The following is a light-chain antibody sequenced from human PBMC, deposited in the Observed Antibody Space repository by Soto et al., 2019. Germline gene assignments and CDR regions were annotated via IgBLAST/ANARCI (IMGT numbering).Light chain of an antibody. CDR3: QQYASSPGT. Sequence: EIVVTQSPATLSVSTGERATLSCRASQSVSSNLAWYQQKPGQAPRLLIYGAFTRATGIPARFRGGGSGTDFTLTISSLEPEDFAVYYCQQYASSPGTFGQGTKVDIK. J-gene: IGKJ1*01. V-gene: IGKV3-15*01. CDR2: GAF. CDR1: QSVSSN.